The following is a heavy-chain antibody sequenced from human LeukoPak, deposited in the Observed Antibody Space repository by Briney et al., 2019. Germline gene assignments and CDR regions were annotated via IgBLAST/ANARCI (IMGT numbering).Heavy chain of an antibody. D-gene: IGHD3-22*01. CDR1: GFTFSSYA. CDR3: AKDRDYYDSSGLFDY. J-gene: IGHJ4*02. Sequence: GGSLRLSCAASGFTFSSYAMSWVRQAPGKALEWVSAISGSGGSTYYADSVKGRFTISRDNSKNTLYLQMNSLRAEDTAVYYCAKDRDYYDSSGLFDYWGQGTLVTVSS. CDR2: ISGSGGST. V-gene: IGHV3-23*01.